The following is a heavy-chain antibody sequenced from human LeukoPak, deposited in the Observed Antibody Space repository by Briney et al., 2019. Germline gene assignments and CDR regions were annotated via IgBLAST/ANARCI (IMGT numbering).Heavy chain of an antibody. D-gene: IGHD3-16*01. CDR1: GGTFSSYT. J-gene: IGHJ3*02. CDR3: ARLRLGGNDAFDI. Sequence: ASVKVSCKASGGTFSSYTISWVRQAPGQGLEWMGWINPNSGGTNYAQKFQGRVTMTRDTSISTAYMELSRLRSDDTAVYYCARLRLGGNDAFDIWGQGTMVTVSS. CDR2: INPNSGGT. V-gene: IGHV1-2*02.